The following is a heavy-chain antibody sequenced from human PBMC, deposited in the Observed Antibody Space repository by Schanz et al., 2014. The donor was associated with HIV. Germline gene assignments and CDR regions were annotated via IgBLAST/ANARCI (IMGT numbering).Heavy chain of an antibody. Sequence: QVQLVESGGGVVQPGRSLRLSCAASGFTFDSYGIHWVRQAPGKGLEWVAVISYDGSNKKFADSVKGRFTISRDNSKKTVFLQMNNLRAEDTAVYYCARDRLHPGNGMDVWGQWTTVTVSS. CDR1: GFTFDSYG. V-gene: IGHV3-30*03. D-gene: IGHD4-4*01. CDR3: ARDRLHPGNGMDV. J-gene: IGHJ6*02. CDR2: ISYDGSNK.